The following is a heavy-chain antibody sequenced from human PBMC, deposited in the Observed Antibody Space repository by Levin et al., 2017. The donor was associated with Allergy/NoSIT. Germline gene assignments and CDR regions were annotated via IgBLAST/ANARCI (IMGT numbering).Heavy chain of an antibody. Sequence: GESLKISCKASGYTFTGYYMHWVRQAPGQGLEWMGWINPNSGGTNYAQKFQGRVTMTRDTSISTAYMELSRLRSDDTAVYYCARGAYCSSTSCLGYWGQGTLVTVSS. CDR2: INPNSGGT. CDR1: GYTFTGYY. J-gene: IGHJ4*02. V-gene: IGHV1-2*02. CDR3: ARGAYCSSTSCLGY. D-gene: IGHD2-2*01.